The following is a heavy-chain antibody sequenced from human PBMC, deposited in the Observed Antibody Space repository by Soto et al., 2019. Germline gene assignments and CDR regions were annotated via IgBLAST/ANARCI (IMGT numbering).Heavy chain of an antibody. CDR3: ARISYYYDSSGYFYPNRYYFDY. J-gene: IGHJ4*02. CDR1: SDSISNYY. V-gene: IGHV4-59*01. Sequence: PSETLSLTCSVSSDSISNYYWTWIRQPPGKGLEWMGYISYNGIPSYNPSLKSRVTISIDTSESQFSMKLDSVTAADTAVYYCARISYYYDSSGYFYPNRYYFDYWGQGTLVTVSS. D-gene: IGHD3-22*01. CDR2: ISYNGIP.